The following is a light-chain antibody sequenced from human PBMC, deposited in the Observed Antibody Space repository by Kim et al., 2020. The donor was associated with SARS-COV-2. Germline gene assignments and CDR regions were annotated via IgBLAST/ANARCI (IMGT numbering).Light chain of an antibody. J-gene: IGKJ2*01. CDR3: QQYDNLPYT. Sequence: LSASVRDRVTISCQARQDISNYLNWYQQKPGKAPKLLIYDASNLETGVPSRFSGSGSGTDFTFTISSLQPEDIATYYCQQYDNLPYTFGQGTKLE. CDR2: DAS. V-gene: IGKV1-33*01. CDR1: QDISNY.